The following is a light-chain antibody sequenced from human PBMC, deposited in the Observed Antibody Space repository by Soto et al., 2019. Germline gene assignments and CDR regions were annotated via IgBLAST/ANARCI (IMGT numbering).Light chain of an antibody. V-gene: IGLV1-36*01. J-gene: IGLJ2*01. CDR2: YDD. Sequence: QSVLIQPPSVSGAPGQTVTISCSGSSSNIGDNAVTWYQQVPGKAPRLLIYYDDLLPSGVSDRFSGSKSGTSASLAISGLQPEDEAYYYCAARDDRLNGRVFGGGTKLTVL. CDR3: AARDDRLNGRV. CDR1: SSNIGDNA.